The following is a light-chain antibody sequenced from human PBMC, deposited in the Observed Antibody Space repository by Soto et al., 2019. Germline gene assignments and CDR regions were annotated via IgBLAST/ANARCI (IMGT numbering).Light chain of an antibody. CDR2: EVT. CDR3: RSYAGSRTLYV. J-gene: IGLJ1*01. Sequence: QSVLTQPPSASGSLGQSVTISCTGTASDVGVYNYVSWYQQHPGKAPKLMIYEVTKRPSGVPDRFSGSKSGNTASLTVSGLQAADEADYYCRSYAGSRTLYVFGTGTKVTV. CDR1: ASDVGVYNY. V-gene: IGLV2-8*01.